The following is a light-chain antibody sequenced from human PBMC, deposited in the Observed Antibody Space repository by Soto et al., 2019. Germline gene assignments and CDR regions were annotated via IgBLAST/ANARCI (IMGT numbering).Light chain of an antibody. Sequence: QSALTQPASVSGSPGPSITISCTGTSSDVGGYNYVSWYQQHPGKAHKLMIYEVSNRPSGVSNRFSGSKSGNTASLTISGLQAEDEADYYCSSYTSSSTPNWVFGGGTKLTVL. V-gene: IGLV2-14*01. CDR2: EVS. CDR1: SSDVGGYNY. J-gene: IGLJ3*02. CDR3: SSYTSSSTPNWV.